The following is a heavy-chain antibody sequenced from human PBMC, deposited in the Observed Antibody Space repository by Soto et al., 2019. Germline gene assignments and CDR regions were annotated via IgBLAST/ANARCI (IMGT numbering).Heavy chain of an antibody. CDR3: ARGARGSLNRYGMDV. V-gene: IGHV4-59*01. CDR2: VFYNEII. Sequence: SETLSLTCAVSGVSISSYYWSWIRQPPGKGLEWIGYVFYNEIINYSPSLKGRVTMSMEMSTNHFSLELRSVTAADTAVYYCARGARGSLNRYGMDVWGQGTTVTVSS. CDR1: GVSISSYY. J-gene: IGHJ6*02.